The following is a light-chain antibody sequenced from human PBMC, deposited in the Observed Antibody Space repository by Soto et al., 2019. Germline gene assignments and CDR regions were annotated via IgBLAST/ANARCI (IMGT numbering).Light chain of an antibody. Sequence: TKSPSSLSASVGDRDTITCRASQGISNYLAWYQQKPGKVPKLLIYAASTLQSGVPSRFSGSGSGTDFTLTISSLQPEDVATYYCQKYNSAPWTFGQGTKVDIK. CDR1: QGISNY. V-gene: IGKV1-27*01. CDR3: QKYNSAPWT. J-gene: IGKJ1*01. CDR2: AAS.